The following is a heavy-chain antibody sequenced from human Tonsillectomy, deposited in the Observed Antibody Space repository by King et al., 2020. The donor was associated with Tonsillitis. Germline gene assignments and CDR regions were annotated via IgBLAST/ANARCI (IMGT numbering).Heavy chain of an antibody. J-gene: IGHJ4*02. CDR2: MYSSGST. V-gene: IGHV4-39*07. CDR1: GGSISSSNYF. CDR3: ARHEGVSGSGNYDY. Sequence: QLQESGPGLVKPSETLSLTCRVSGGSISSSNYFWGWIRQPPGKGLEWIGSMYSSGSTFYNASLKSRVTISVDKSKKQFSLKVSPLTAADTAVYYCARHEGVSGSGNYDYWGQGTLVTVSS. D-gene: IGHD3-10*01.